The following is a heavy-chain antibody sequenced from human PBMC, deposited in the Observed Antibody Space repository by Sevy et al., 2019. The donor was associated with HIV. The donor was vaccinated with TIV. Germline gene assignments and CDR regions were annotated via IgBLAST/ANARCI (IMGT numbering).Heavy chain of an antibody. D-gene: IGHD3-10*01. CDR3: AREWRVLYFRESSSERYFDY. V-gene: IGHV3-7*01. CDR1: GFTFTTYW. J-gene: IGHJ4*02. Sequence: GGSLRLSCEASGFTFTTYWMSWVRQAPGKGLEWVANIKQDGSEKFYVDSVKGRFTISRDNAKNSLYLQMNSLRAEDTAVYYCAREWRVLYFRESSSERYFDYWGQGTLVTVSS. CDR2: IKQDGSEK.